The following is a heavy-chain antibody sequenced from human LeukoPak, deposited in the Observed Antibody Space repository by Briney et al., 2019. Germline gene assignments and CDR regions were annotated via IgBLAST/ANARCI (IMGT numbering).Heavy chain of an antibody. CDR3: AKDHSWPPYFDY. Sequence: GGSLRLSCAASGFTFSSYAMSWVRQAPGKGLEWVSAISGSGGRTYYADSVKGRFTISRDNSKNTLYLQMSSLRAEDTAVYYCAKDHSWPPYFDYWGQGTLVTVSS. CDR2: ISGSGGRT. V-gene: IGHV3-23*01. CDR1: GFTFSSYA. J-gene: IGHJ4*02.